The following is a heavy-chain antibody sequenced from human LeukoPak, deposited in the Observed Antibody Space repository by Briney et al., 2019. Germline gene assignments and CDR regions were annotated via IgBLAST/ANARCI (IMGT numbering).Heavy chain of an antibody. J-gene: IGHJ6*03. CDR1: GESFSGYY. CDR2: INHSGRT. Sequence: PSETLSLTCAVYGESFSGYYWTWVRQPPGKGLEWIRDINHSGRTTYNPSLKSRVIISVDTSKNLFSLNLTSVTAADTAVYYCTRPWQRRYYMDVWGKGTTVAVSS. CDR3: TRPWQRRYYMDV. V-gene: IGHV4-34*01.